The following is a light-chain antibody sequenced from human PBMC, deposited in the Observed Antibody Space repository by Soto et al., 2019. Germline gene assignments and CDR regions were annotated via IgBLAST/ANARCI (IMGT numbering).Light chain of an antibody. J-gene: IGKJ1*01. CDR2: GAS. Sequence: DNVLKQSTGTLSWCAGDRTTLSCMSSQSVSSSYLAWYQQKPGQAPGLLIYGASSRATGIPDRFSGSGSGTNFPLTISILEPEDFAVYYCQQYGRSPWTFGQGTKVDIK. V-gene: IGKV3-20*01. CDR1: QSVSSSY. CDR3: QQYGRSPWT.